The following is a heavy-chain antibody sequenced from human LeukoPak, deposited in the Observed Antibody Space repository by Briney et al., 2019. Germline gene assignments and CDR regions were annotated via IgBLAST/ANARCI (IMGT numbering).Heavy chain of an antibody. J-gene: IGHJ3*02. CDR2: IYYSGST. Sequence: PSETLSLTCTVSGGSISSYYWSWIRQPPGKGLEWIGYIYYSGSTNYNPSLKSRVTISVDTSKNQFSLKLSSVTAADTAAYYCARHGPVHDAFDIWGQGTMVTVSS. V-gene: IGHV4-59*08. CDR1: GGSISSYY. CDR3: ARHGPVHDAFDI. D-gene: IGHD4-17*01.